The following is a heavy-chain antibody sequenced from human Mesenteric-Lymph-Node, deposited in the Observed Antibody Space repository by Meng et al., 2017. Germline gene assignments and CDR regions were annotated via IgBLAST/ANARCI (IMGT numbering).Heavy chain of an antibody. CDR3: ARQSGYFDY. CDR2: IYYSGST. CDR1: GGSISSYY. J-gene: IGHJ4*02. V-gene: IGHV4-59*08. D-gene: IGHD3-10*01. Sequence: VQLQGSGPGLVKPSETLSLTFTVSGGSISSYYWSWIRQPPGKGLEWIGHIYYSGSTNYNPSLKSRVTISVDTSKNQFSLRLSSVTATDTAVYYCARQSGYFDYWGQGTLVTVSS.